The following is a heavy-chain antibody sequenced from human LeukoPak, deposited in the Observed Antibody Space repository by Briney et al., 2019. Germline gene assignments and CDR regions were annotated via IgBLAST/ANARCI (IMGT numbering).Heavy chain of an antibody. V-gene: IGHV1-2*02. CDR1: GYTFSTYG. Sequence: ASVKVSCKASGYTFSTYGISWVRQAPGQGLEWMGWINPNSGGTNYAQKFQGRVTMTRDTSISTAYIELNRLRSDDTAVYYCARGYCTGDICSGAWLDPWGRGTLVTVSS. D-gene: IGHD2-15*01. J-gene: IGHJ5*02. CDR2: INPNSGGT. CDR3: ARGYCTGDICSGAWLDP.